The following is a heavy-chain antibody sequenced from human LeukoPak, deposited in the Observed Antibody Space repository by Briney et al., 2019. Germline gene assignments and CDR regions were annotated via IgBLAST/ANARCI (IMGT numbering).Heavy chain of an antibody. D-gene: IGHD7-27*01. CDR2: IWYGGSNK. CDR3: AKGTGDTAYYFDF. J-gene: IGHJ4*02. Sequence: GGSLRLSCTASGFTFGNYGMHWVRQAPGKGLEWVAVIWYGGSNKYYADSVKGRFTISRDNSENTLYLQMSGLRAEDTAIYYCAKGTGDTAYYFDFWGQGVLVTVSS. V-gene: IGHV3-33*06. CDR1: GFTFGNYG.